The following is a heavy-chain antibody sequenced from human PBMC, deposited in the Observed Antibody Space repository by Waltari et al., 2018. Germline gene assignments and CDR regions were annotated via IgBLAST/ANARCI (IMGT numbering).Heavy chain of an antibody. CDR3: ARTFMVRTIRSRGWFDP. J-gene: IGHJ5*02. V-gene: IGHV4-39*02. CDR2: VYYTGST. CDR1: GDSITSSNYY. Sequence: QLQLQESGPRLVKPSETLSLTCSFSGDSITSSNYYWAWIRQPPGKGLEWIGSVYYTGSTYYKASLKSRVTISVDTSKNYFSLSLTSVTATDTAIYFCARTFMVRTIRSRGWFDPWGQGTLVTVSS. D-gene: IGHD3-10*01.